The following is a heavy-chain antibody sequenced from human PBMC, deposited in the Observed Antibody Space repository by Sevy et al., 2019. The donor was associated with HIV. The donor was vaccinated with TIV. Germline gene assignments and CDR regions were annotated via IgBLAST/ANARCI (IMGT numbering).Heavy chain of an antibody. CDR1: GFTFANYA. J-gene: IGHJ4*02. D-gene: IGHD6-19*01. Sequence: GGCLRLSCAASGFTFANYAMHWVRQAPGKGLERVTVIWSDGSNDVYTDSVKGRFIISRDNSRNTLYLQMNNLRVEDTAVYYSVREGGWDEAPFDYWGQGALVVVSS. V-gene: IGHV3-33*01. CDR3: VREGGWDEAPFDY. CDR2: IWSDGSND.